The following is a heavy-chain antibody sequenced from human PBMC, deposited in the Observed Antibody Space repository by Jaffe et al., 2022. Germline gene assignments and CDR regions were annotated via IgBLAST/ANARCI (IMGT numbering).Heavy chain of an antibody. CDR2: IRSKAYGGTT. D-gene: IGHD6-13*01. Sequence: EVQLVESGGGLVQPGRSLRLSCTASGFTFGDYAMSWFRQAPGKGLEWVGFIRSKAYGGTTEYAASVKGRFTISRDDSKSIAYLQMNSLKTEDTAVYYCTRGESSWYGDLCYFDYWGQGTLVTVSS. V-gene: IGHV3-49*03. CDR1: GFTFGDYA. CDR3: TRGESSWYGDLCYFDY. J-gene: IGHJ4*02.